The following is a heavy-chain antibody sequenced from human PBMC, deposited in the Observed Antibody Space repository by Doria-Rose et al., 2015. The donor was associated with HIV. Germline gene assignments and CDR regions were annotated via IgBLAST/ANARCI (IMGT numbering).Heavy chain of an antibody. V-gene: IGHV2-26*01. Sequence: QITSKESGPVLVKPTETLTLTCTVSGVSLSSPGMGVSWIRQPPGKALEWLANIFSDDARSYKTSLKSRLTISRCTSKSQVVLTMTDMDPVDTATYYCARIKSSRWYHKYYFDFWGQGTLVVVSA. D-gene: IGHD6-13*01. J-gene: IGHJ4*02. CDR3: ARIKSSRWYHKYYFDF. CDR2: IFSDDAR. CDR1: GVSLSSPGMG.